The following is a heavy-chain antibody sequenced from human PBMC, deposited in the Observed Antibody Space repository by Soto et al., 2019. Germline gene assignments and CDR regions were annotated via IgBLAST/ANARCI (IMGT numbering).Heavy chain of an antibody. J-gene: IGHJ4*02. Sequence: QVQLQETGPGLVKPSQTLSLTCTVSGGSISTGGYYWTWIRQHPGKGLEWIGYIYYSGSTYYNPSLKSRVTISGDTSKNQFSLKLSSVTAAETAVYYCARGLSVTLFDNWGQGTLVTVSS. CDR3: ARGLSVTLFDN. D-gene: IGHD4-17*01. V-gene: IGHV4-31*03. CDR2: IYYSGST. CDR1: GGSISTGGYY.